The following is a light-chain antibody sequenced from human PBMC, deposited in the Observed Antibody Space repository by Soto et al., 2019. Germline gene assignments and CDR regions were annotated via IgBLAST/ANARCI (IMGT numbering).Light chain of an antibody. V-gene: IGKV3-11*01. CDR3: QQRSNWPPIT. J-gene: IGKJ5*01. CDR2: DAS. Sequence: EIVLTQSPATPSLSPGERATLSCRASQSVSSYLAWYQQKPGQAPRLLIYDASNRATGIPARFSGNGSRSDFTLTFRSLEPEDFAVYYCQQRSNWPPITFGQGTRREMK. CDR1: QSVSSY.